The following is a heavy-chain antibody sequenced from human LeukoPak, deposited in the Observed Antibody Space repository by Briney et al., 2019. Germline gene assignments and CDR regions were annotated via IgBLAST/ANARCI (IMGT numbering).Heavy chain of an antibody. CDR1: GYTFTSYY. CDR3: ARGPRYSSSSRSLRYYYYYYMDV. J-gene: IGHJ6*03. Sequence: VASVKVSCKASGYTFTSYYMHWVRQAPGQGLEWMGIINPSGGSTSYAQKFQGRVTITRNTSISTAYMELSSLRSEDTAVYYCARGPRYSSSSRSLRYYYYYYMDVWGKGTTVTVSS. V-gene: IGHV1-46*01. D-gene: IGHD6-6*01. CDR2: INPSGGST.